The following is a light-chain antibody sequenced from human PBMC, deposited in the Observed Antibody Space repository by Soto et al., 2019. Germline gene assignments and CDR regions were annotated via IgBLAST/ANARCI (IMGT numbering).Light chain of an antibody. Sequence: EIVMTQSPATLSVSPGERATLSCRASQSISNNLAWFQQKPGQAPRLLMYGASTRATGIPDRFSGSGSGTEFTLTINSLQSEDFAVYYCQQYNNWPRTFGQGAKVEIK. V-gene: IGKV3-15*01. J-gene: IGKJ1*01. CDR1: QSISNN. CDR3: QQYNNWPRT. CDR2: GAS.